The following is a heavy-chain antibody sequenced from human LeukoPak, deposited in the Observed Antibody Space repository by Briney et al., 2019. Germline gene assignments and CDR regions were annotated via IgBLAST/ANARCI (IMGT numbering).Heavy chain of an antibody. J-gene: IGHJ4*02. CDR2: INPNSGDT. D-gene: IGHD6-19*01. V-gene: IGHV1-8*01. CDR3: ARGEQWLIRY. Sequence: ASVKVSCKASGYTFTSYDINWVRPATGQGLEWMGWINPNSGDTSYAQNFHGRVTMTRDWSINTAYLEVSSVKSDDTVVFYCARGEQWLIRYWGQGTLVTVSS. CDR1: GYTFTSYD.